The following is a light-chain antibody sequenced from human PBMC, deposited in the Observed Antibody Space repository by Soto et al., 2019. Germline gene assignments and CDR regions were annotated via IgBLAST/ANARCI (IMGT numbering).Light chain of an antibody. V-gene: IGLV2-23*01. CDR3: CSYAGSRTSYV. Sequence: QSALTQPASVSGSPGQSITISGTGTSSDVGSYNLVSWYQQHPGKAPKLMIYEGSKRPSGVSNRFSGSKSGNTASLTISGLQAEDEADYYCCSYAGSRTSYVFGTGTKLTVL. CDR2: EGS. CDR1: SSDVGSYNL. J-gene: IGLJ1*01.